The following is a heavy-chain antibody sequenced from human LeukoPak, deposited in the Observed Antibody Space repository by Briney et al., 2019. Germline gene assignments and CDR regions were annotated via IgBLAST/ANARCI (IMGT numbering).Heavy chain of an antibody. D-gene: IGHD6-13*01. J-gene: IGHJ5*02. Sequence: GGSLRLSCAASGFTFSSYWMSWVRQAPGKGLERVANIKQDGSEKYYVDSVKGRFTISRDNAKNSLYLQMNSLRAEDTAVYYCARAYSSSWYKRGLWFDPWGQGTLVTVSS. CDR1: GFTFSSYW. V-gene: IGHV3-7*01. CDR3: ARAYSSSWYKRGLWFDP. CDR2: IKQDGSEK.